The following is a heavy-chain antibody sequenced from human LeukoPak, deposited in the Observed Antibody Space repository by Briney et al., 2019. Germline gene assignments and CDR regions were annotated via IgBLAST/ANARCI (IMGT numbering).Heavy chain of an antibody. Sequence: GASVKVSCKVSGYTLTELSMHWVRQAPGKGLEWMGGFDPEDGETIYAQKFQGRVTMTEDTSTDTAYMELSSLRSEDTAVYYCATGYSYGPSYNWFDPWGQGTLVTVSS. CDR3: ATGYSYGPSYNWFDP. D-gene: IGHD5-18*01. V-gene: IGHV1-24*01. CDR1: GYTLTELS. CDR2: FDPEDGET. J-gene: IGHJ5*02.